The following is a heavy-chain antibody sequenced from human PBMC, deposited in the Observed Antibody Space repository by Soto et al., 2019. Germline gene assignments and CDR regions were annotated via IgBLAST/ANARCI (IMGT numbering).Heavy chain of an antibody. D-gene: IGHD6-6*01. Sequence: GGSRRRSCVAPGFTFREFGMHGVRQAPGKGLEWVAVISNDENIKQYADSVRGRFAIARDNSKNTLYLQVTSLRAEDTAIYYCARGLRSVLDYWGQGALVTVSS. CDR3: ARGLRSVLDY. CDR2: ISNDENIK. V-gene: IGHV3-33*01. CDR1: GFTFREFG. J-gene: IGHJ4*02.